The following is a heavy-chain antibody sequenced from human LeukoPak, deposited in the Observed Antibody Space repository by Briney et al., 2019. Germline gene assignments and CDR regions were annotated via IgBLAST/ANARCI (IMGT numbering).Heavy chain of an antibody. Sequence: ASVKVSCKASGFAFNKYGFSWVRQAPGQGPEWLGWISAYDGRTKYAQNLQGRLTLTTDTSTTTAYMELRSLTSDDTAVYYCARDPSNTVGRNIYFDYWGQGTLVTVSS. J-gene: IGHJ4*02. CDR3: ARDPSNTVGRNIYFDY. V-gene: IGHV1-18*01. CDR1: GFAFNKYG. D-gene: IGHD1-14*01. CDR2: ISAYDGRT.